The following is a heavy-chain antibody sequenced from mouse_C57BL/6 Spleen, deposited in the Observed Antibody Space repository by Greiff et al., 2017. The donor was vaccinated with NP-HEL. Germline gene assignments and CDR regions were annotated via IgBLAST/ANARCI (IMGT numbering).Heavy chain of an antibody. D-gene: IGHD1-1*01. CDR3: AGGDSTTGVATDFDD. CDR1: GYTFTSYD. J-gene: IGHJ2*01. Sequence: QVQLQQSGPELVKPGASVKLSCKASGYTFTSYDINWVKQRPGQGLEWIGWIYPRDGSPKYNEKFKGKATLTVDTSSSTADMVLRSLTSEDSAVYYCAGGDSTTGVATDFDDWGKGTTLTVAT. CDR2: IYPRDGSP. V-gene: IGHV1-85*01.